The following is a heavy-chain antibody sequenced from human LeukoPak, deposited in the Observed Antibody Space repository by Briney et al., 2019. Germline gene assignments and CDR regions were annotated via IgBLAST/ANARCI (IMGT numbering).Heavy chain of an antibody. J-gene: IGHJ4*02. CDR2: ISYDGSNK. D-gene: IGHD6-13*01. CDR3: AKGLGAAAGY. V-gene: IGHV3-30*18. CDR1: GFTFSSYG. Sequence: PGGSLRLSCAASGFTFSSYGMHWVRQAPGKGLEWVAVISYDGSNKYYADSVKGRFTISRDNSKNTLYLQMNSLRAEDTAVYYCAKGLGAAAGYWGQGTLVTVSS.